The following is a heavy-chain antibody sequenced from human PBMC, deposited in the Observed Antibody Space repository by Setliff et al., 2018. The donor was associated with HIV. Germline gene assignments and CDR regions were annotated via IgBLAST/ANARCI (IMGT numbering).Heavy chain of an antibody. V-gene: IGHV4-39*07. CDR3: ARANLYSSGPLDY. Sequence: SETLSLTCTVSGGSINSSSYYWGWTRQPPGKGLDWIGSISYSGGIYYNPSLKSRVTLSIDTSKNQFSLRLTFLSAADTAVYFCARANLYSSGPLDYWGQGRLVTVSS. CDR1: GGSINSSSYY. D-gene: IGHD6-19*01. J-gene: IGHJ4*02. CDR2: ISYSGGI.